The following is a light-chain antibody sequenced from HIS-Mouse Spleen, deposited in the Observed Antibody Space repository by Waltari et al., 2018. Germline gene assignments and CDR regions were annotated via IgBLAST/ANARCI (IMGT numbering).Light chain of an antibody. J-gene: IGLJ3*02. V-gene: IGLV1-47*01. CDR2: RNN. CDR1: SSNIGSNY. Sequence: QSVLTQPPSVSGTPGQRVTISCSGSSSNIGSNYVYWYQQLPGTAPKLRIYRNNRRPSGVPDRFSGSKSGTSASLAISGLRSEDEADYYCAAWDDSLSGPVFGGGTKLTVL. CDR3: AAWDDSLSGPV.